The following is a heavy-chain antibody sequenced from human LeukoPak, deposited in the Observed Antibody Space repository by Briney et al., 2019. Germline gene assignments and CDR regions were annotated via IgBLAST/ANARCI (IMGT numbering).Heavy chain of an antibody. Sequence: PSETLSLTCTVSGGSISSSSYYWGWIRQPPGKGLEWIGSIYYSGSTYYNPSLKSRVTISVDTSKNQFSLRLSSVSAADTAVYYCARDRELVGTNWYYYYMDVWGKGTTVTVSS. CDR3: ARDRELVGTNWYYYYMDV. CDR1: GGSISSSSYY. J-gene: IGHJ6*03. D-gene: IGHD1-1*01. CDR2: IYYSGST. V-gene: IGHV4-39*07.